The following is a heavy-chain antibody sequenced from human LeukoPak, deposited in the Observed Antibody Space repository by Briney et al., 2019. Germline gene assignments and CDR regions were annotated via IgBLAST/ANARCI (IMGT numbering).Heavy chain of an antibody. CDR2: IYWDDDK. D-gene: IGHD2-21*02. CDR1: GFSLSTSGVG. CDR3: AHSGCGGDCYNNWFDP. V-gene: IGHV2-5*02. J-gene: IGHJ5*02. Sequence: SGPTLVKPTQTLTLTRTFSGFSLSTSGVGVGWIRQPPGKALEWLALIYWDDDKRYSPSLKSRLTITKDTSKNQVVLTMTNMDPVDTATYYCAHSGCGGDCYNNWFDPWGQGTLVTVSS.